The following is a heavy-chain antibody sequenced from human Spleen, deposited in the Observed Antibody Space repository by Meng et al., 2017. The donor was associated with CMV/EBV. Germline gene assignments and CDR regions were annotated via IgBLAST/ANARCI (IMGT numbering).Heavy chain of an antibody. V-gene: IGHV1-69*13. Sequence: SVKVSCKASGGSFSNYANTWVRQAPGQGLEWMGGTLPIYGTPYYAQKFQGRLTITADESTSTAYMELSSLKSDDTAVYYCARESGYYYGSGSPWFYYYYGMDVWGQGTTVTVSS. CDR3: ARESGYYYGSGSPWFYYYYGMDV. D-gene: IGHD3-10*01. CDR1: GGSFSNYA. CDR2: TLPIYGTP. J-gene: IGHJ6*02.